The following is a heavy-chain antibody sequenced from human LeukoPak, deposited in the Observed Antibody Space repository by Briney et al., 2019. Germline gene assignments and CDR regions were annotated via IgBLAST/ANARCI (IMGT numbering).Heavy chain of an antibody. CDR2: IYYSGST. Sequence: SETLSLTCTVSGGSISSSSYYWGWIRQPPGKGLEWIGSIYYSGSTYYNPSLKSRVTISVDTSKNQFSLKLSSVTAADTAVYYCARGEGGNYYGPYGMDVWGQGTTVTVSS. D-gene: IGHD3-10*01. CDR3: ARGEGGNYYGPYGMDV. V-gene: IGHV4-39*01. J-gene: IGHJ6*02. CDR1: GGSISSSSYY.